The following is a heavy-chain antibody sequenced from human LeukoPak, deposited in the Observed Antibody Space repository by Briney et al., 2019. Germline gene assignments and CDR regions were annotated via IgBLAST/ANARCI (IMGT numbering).Heavy chain of an antibody. V-gene: IGHV3-64*02. Sequence: HTGGSLRLSCAASGFSLRSYAIHWVRQAPGKGLEYVSAMSHDGGTTYYADSVKGRFTASRHNSRNMVYLQMGGLRAEDMAVYYCTRGSGPLYFDFWGQGTQVTVSS. CDR3: TRGSGPLYFDF. CDR2: MSHDGGTT. CDR1: GFSLRSYA. D-gene: IGHD6-19*01. J-gene: IGHJ4*02.